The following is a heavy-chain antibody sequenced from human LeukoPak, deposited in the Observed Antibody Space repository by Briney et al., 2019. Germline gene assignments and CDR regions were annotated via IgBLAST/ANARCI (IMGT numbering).Heavy chain of an antibody. V-gene: IGHV3-21*01. CDR3: ARDDSSGYPGY. Sequence: GASLRHSCAASGFTFSSYSMNWVRQAPGKGLEWVSSISSSSSYIYYADSVKGRFTISRDNAKNSLYLQMNSLRAEDTAVYYCARDDSSGYPGYWGPGTLVTVSS. CDR1: GFTFSSYS. CDR2: ISSSSSYI. J-gene: IGHJ4*02. D-gene: IGHD3-22*01.